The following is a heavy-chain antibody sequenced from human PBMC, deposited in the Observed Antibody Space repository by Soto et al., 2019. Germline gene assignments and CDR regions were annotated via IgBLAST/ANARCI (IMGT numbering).Heavy chain of an antibody. D-gene: IGHD1-26*01. J-gene: IGHJ3*02. CDR1: GFTFSNYA. CDR3: AKPVYRFHFDI. V-gene: IGHV3-23*01. CDR2: ISTSGGST. Sequence: GGSLRLSCAASGFTFSNYAMSWVRQAPGEGLEWVSGISTSGGSTYYADSVKGRFTISRDNSENTLSLEMTSLRADDTALYYCAKPVYRFHFDIWGQGAMVTVSS.